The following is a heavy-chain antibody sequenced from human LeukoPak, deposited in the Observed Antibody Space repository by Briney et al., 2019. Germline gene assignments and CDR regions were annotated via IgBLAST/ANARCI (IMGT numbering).Heavy chain of an antibody. CDR2: INPNSGGT. Sequence: ASVTVSCTASGYTFTGYYMHWVRQAPGQGLEWMGWINPNSGGTNYAQKFQGRVTMTRDTSISTAYMELSRLRSDDTAVYYCARVPLYDFWSGYYGTSTVTGEFDYWGQGTPVTVSS. CDR3: ARVPLYDFWSGYYGTSTVTGEFDY. CDR1: GYTFTGYY. D-gene: IGHD3-3*01. V-gene: IGHV1-2*02. J-gene: IGHJ4*02.